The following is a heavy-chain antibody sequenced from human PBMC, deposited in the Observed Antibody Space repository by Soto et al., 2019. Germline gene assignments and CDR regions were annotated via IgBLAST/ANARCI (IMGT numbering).Heavy chain of an antibody. J-gene: IGHJ3*02. V-gene: IGHV4-30-2*01. D-gene: IGHD3-22*01. CDR2: IYHSGST. CDR3: ARVGGDYYDSSGYYDDAFDI. Sequence: KPSETLSLTCAVSGDSISSGGYSWSWIRQPPGKGLEWIGYIYHSGSTYSNPSLKSRVTISVDTSKNQFSLKLSSVTAADTAVYYCARVGGDYYDSSGYYDDAFDIWDQGTMVTVSS. CDR1: GDSISSGGYS.